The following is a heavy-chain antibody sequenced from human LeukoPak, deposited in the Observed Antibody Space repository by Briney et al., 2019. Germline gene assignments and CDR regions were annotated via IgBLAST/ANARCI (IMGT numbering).Heavy chain of an antibody. CDR2: IKDSGIEE. CDR3: ARWRGAQSEFDY. CDR1: GFTFSSYS. D-gene: IGHD3-3*01. Sequence: GGSLRLSCAGSGFTFSSYSMGWVRQAPGKGLEWVANIKDSGIEEEYVDSVKGRFTISRDNAKNSLYLQMNSLRVEDTALYFCARWRGAQSEFDYWGQGTQVTVSS. J-gene: IGHJ4*02. V-gene: IGHV3-7*01.